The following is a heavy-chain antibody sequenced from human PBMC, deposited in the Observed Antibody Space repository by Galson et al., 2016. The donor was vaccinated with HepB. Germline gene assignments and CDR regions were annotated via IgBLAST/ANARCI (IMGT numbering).Heavy chain of an antibody. D-gene: IGHD3-22*01. CDR2: IYYSGST. J-gene: IGHJ4*02. CDR1: GGSISTGGYY. CDR3: ARRIGGYYNS. V-gene: IGHV4-31*03. Sequence: TLSLTCSVSGGSISTGGYYWSWISQHPGRGLEWIGHIYYSGSTSYNPSLKSRLSISLDTSKNQFSLNLSSVTVADTAVYYCARRIGGYYNSWGQGTLVTVSS.